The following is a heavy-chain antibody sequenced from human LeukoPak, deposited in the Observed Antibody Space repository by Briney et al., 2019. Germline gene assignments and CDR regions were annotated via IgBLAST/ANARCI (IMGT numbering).Heavy chain of an antibody. CDR3: ARDSGSSSPFDY. V-gene: IGHV3-30*03. CDR2: ISYDGSNK. Sequence: GGSLRLSCAASGYTFSSYGMHWVRQAPGKGLEWVAVISYDGSNKYYADSVKGRFTISRDNSKNTLYLQMNSLRAEDTAVYYCARDSGSSSPFDYWGQGTLVAVSS. J-gene: IGHJ4*02. D-gene: IGHD6-6*01. CDR1: GYTFSSYG.